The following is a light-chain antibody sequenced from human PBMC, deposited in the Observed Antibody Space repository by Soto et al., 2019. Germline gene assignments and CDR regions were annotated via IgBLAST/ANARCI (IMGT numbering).Light chain of an antibody. Sequence: DIQMTQSPSTLSASVGDRVTITCRASQSISSWLAWYQQKPGKAPKVLIYPASTLQGGVPSRFSGSGSGTDFTLTISSLQPEDFATYFCQQASSFPLTFGGGTKVEI. CDR2: PAS. J-gene: IGKJ4*01. CDR3: QQASSFPLT. CDR1: QSISSW. V-gene: IGKV1-12*01.